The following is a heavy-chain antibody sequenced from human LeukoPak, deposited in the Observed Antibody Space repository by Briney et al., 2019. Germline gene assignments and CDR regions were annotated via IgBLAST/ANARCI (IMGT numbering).Heavy chain of an antibody. J-gene: IGHJ6*02. CDR3: ARDRPYPNYGMDV. CDR2: IYYTGNT. CDR1: GDSITTHY. Sequence: SETLSLTCTVSGDSITTHYWSWIRQPPGKGLEWIGYIYYTGNTNYNPSLKRRVTISVDTPNNQFSLKLTSVTAADTAVYYCARDRPYPNYGMDVWGQGTTVTVSS. V-gene: IGHV4-59*11.